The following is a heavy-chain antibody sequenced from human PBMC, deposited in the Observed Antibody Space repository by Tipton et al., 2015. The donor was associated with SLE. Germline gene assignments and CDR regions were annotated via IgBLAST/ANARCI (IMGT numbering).Heavy chain of an antibody. D-gene: IGHD1-26*01. V-gene: IGHV4-39*02. Sequence: TLSLTCTVSGDSISSSSYSWGWIRQPPGKGLEWIGSISYSGTTFYTPSLKSRVTISVDTSKNQFSLKLSSVTAADTAVYYCVREYQGSFYVNGAFDVRGQGTVVTVSS. J-gene: IGHJ3*01. CDR1: GDSISSSSYS. CDR2: ISYSGTT. CDR3: VREYQGSFYVNGAFDV.